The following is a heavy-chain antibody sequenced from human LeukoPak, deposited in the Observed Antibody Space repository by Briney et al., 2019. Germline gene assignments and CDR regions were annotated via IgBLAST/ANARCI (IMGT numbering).Heavy chain of an antibody. CDR3: AELGITMIGSV. J-gene: IGHJ6*04. D-gene: IGHD3-10*02. Sequence: GGSLRLSCAASGFSVSNNYVSWVRQAPGKGLEWVSVLYSGGTIYYADSVKGRFTISRDNAKNSLYLQMNSLRAEDTAVYYCAELGITMIGSVWGKGTTVTISS. CDR2: LYSGGTI. V-gene: IGHV3-66*01. CDR1: GFSVSNNY.